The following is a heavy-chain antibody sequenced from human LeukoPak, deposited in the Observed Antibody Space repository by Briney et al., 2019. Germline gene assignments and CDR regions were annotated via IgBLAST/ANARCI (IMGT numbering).Heavy chain of an antibody. CDR3: ARGNWKRTFDI. Sequence: PSETLSLTCAVSGGSFSGYYWSWIRQPPGKGLEWIGEINHSGSTNYNPSLKSRVTISEATSKNQCSLKRSSVTAADTAVYYWARGNWKRTFDIWGQGTMVTVSS. J-gene: IGHJ3*02. CDR1: GGSFSGYY. D-gene: IGHD1-20*01. V-gene: IGHV4-34*01. CDR2: INHSGST.